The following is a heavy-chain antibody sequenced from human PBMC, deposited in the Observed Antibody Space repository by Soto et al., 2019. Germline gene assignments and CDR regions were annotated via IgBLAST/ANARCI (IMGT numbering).Heavy chain of an antibody. J-gene: IGHJ4*02. CDR3: ARLYWSYYASSGYLDQ. V-gene: IGHV4-30-4*01. Sequence: SETLSLTCTVSNGSISNGDYYWIWVRQPPGKGLESIGYIYFTGTTYYNPSLQSRLPISVDRSKNQMSLRLTSVTAADTAVYYCARLYWSYYASSGYLDQWGQGTLVTVSS. CDR2: IYFTGTT. D-gene: IGHD3-22*01. CDR1: NGSISNGDYY.